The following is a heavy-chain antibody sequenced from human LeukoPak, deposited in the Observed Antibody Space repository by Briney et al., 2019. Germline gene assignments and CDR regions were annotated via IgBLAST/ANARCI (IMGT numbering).Heavy chain of an antibody. J-gene: IGHJ4*02. D-gene: IGHD4-17*01. CDR3: ARAQTYGDYRLLLDY. Sequence: PGGSPRLSCEASGFTFGDYGMSWVRQAPGKGLEWVSGLNWDGGTTGYADSVKGRFTISRDNAKNSLYLQMNSLRAEDTALYYCARAQTYGDYRLLLDYWGQGTLVTVSS. V-gene: IGHV3-20*04. CDR1: GFTFGDYG. CDR2: LNWDGGTT.